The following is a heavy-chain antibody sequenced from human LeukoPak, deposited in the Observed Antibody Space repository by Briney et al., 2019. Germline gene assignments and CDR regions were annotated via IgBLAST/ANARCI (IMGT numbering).Heavy chain of an antibody. J-gene: IGHJ4*02. Sequence: SETLSLACTVSGGSISSGDYYWSWIRQPPGQGPEWIGYIYYSGSPYYHPSLKSRVTISVDTSNNQFSLKLSSVTAADTAVYYCARLMVRGENFDYWGQGTLVTVSS. D-gene: IGHD3-10*01. CDR1: GGSISSGDYY. V-gene: IGHV4-30-4*01. CDR2: IYYSGSP. CDR3: ARLMVRGENFDY.